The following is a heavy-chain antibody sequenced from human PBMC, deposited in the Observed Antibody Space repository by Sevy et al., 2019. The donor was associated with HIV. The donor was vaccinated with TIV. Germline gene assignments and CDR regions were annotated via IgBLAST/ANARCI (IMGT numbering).Heavy chain of an antibody. CDR1: GFTFNLYS. J-gene: IGHJ3*02. CDR3: ARGAGDPVGALDI. D-gene: IGHD4-17*01. CDR2: ISSTSSYI. V-gene: IGHV3-21*01. Sequence: GSLRLSCAASGFTFNLYSMNYVRQVPGRGLEWVSSISSTSSYIFYGASVKGRFTISRDNTKNSLYLQMNRLRAEDTAVYYCARGAGDPVGALDIWGQGTMVTVSS.